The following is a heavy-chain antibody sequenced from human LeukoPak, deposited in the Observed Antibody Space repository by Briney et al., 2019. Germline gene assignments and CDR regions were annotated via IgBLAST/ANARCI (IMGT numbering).Heavy chain of an antibody. V-gene: IGHV3-21*01. J-gene: IGHJ4*02. CDR1: GFTFSSYS. Sequence: GGSLRLSCAASGFTFSSYSMNWVRQAPGKGLEWVSSISSSSSYIYYADSVKGRFTISRDNAKNSLYLQMNSLRAEDTAVYCCARDRVVNYDILTGYSPYYFDYWGQGTLVTVSS. CDR2: ISSSSSYI. CDR3: ARDRVVNYDILTGYSPYYFDY. D-gene: IGHD3-9*01.